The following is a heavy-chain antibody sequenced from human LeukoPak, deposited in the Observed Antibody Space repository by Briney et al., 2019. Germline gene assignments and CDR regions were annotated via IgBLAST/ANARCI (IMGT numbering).Heavy chain of an antibody. D-gene: IGHD6-19*01. CDR1: GFTFSSYG. CDR2: IWYDGSNK. V-gene: IGHV3-33*01. Sequence: AGRSLRLSCAASGFTFSSYGMHWVRQAPGKGLEWVAVIWYDGSNKYYADSVKGRFTISRDNSKNTLYLQMNSLRAEDTAVYYCAREALGYSSGRRWFDPWGQGTLVTVSS. J-gene: IGHJ5*02. CDR3: AREALGYSSGRRWFDP.